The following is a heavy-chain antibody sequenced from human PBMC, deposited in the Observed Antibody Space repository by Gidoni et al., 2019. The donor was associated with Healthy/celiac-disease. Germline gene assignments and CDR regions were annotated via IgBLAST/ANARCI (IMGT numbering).Heavy chain of an antibody. CDR2: IRSSSSTI. CDR1: GFTFSSYS. V-gene: IGHV3-48*04. J-gene: IGHJ4*02. D-gene: IGHD6-19*01. Sequence: EVQLVESGGGLVQPGGSLRLSCAASGFTFSSYSMNWVRQAPVKGLEWVSYIRSSSSTIYYADSVKGRFNISRDNAKNSLYLQMNSLRAEDTAVYYCARDGGGLAVDAVGYWGQGTLVTVSS. CDR3: ARDGGGLAVDAVGY.